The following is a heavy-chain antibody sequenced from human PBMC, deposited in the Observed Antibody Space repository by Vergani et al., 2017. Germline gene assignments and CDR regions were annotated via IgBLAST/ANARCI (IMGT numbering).Heavy chain of an antibody. CDR1: GFTFDYA. D-gene: IGHD3-10*01. V-gene: IGHV3-9*01. Sequence: EVQLVESGGGLIQPGRSLRLSCAASGFTFDYAMHWVRQAPGKGLEWFSGISWNSGKIDYADSVKGRFIISRDNVKNSLYLQMNSLRAEDTALYYCAKDRGVSNYYYTDVWGKGTSVTVSS. CDR3: AKDRGVSNYYYTDV. J-gene: IGHJ6*03. CDR2: ISWNSGKI.